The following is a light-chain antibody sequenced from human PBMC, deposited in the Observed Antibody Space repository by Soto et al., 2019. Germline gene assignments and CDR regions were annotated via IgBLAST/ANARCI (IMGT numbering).Light chain of an antibody. J-gene: IGKJ1*01. CDR2: DAS. CDR3: QQYDNLPPTWT. V-gene: IGKV1-33*01. CDR1: QDIATY. Sequence: DIQMTQYQSSLSASVGNRVTITCQASQDIATYLNWYQQKPGKAPNLLIYDASNFETGVPSRFSGGGSGTHFTFTISNLQPEDIATYYCQQYDNLPPTWTFGQGTKVDI.